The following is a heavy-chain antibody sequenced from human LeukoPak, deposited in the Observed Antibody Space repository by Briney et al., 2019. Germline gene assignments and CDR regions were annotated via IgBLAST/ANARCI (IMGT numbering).Heavy chain of an antibody. CDR1: GGSFSGYY. V-gene: IGHV4-34*01. CDR3: Y. D-gene: IGHD5-24*01. J-gene: IGHJ4*02. CDR2: INHSGST. Sequence: SETLSLTCAVYGGSFSGYYWSWIRQPPGKGLEWIGEINHSGSTNYNPSLKSRVTISVDTSKNQSSLKLSSDCARGRDGYVDYWGQGTLVTVSS.